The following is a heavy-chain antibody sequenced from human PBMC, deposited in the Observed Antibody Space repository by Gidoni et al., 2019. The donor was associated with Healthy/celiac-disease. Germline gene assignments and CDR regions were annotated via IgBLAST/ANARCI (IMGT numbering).Heavy chain of an antibody. CDR1: GYTFPSYG. V-gene: IGHV1-18*01. CDR3: ARGPIFGVARDAFDI. J-gene: IGHJ3*02. CDR2: ISAYNGTT. D-gene: IGHD3-3*01. Sequence: QVQLVQSGAEVKKPGASVKVSCKASGYTFPSYGISWVRQAPGQGLEWMGWISAYNGTTNYAQKLQGRVTMTTDTSTSTAYMGLRSLRSDDTAVYYCARGPIFGVARDAFDIWGQGTMVTVSS.